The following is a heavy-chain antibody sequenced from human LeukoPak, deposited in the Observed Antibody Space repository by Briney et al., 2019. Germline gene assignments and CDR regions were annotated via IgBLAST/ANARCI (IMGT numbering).Heavy chain of an antibody. CDR3: ARSYYDILTGYFNWFDP. D-gene: IGHD3-9*01. CDR2: ISSSSSTI. J-gene: IGHJ5*02. CDR1: GFTFSSYS. Sequence: PGGSLRLSCAASGFTFSSYSMNWVRQAPGKGLEWVSYISSSSSTIYYADSVKGRFTISRDNAKNSLYLQMNSLRDEDTAVYYCARSYYDILTGYFNWFDPWGQGTLVTVSS. V-gene: IGHV3-48*02.